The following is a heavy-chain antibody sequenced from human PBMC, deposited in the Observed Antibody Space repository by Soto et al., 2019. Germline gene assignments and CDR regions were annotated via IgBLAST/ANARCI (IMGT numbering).Heavy chain of an antibody. Sequence: SVKVSCKASGGTFSSYAISWVRQAPVQGLEWMGGIIPIFGTANYAQKFQGRVTLTRDTSTSTVYMDLSSLRSEDTAVYYCARGRFTTVTTWWYFDYWGQGALVTVSS. D-gene: IGHD4-17*01. CDR1: GGTFSSYA. J-gene: IGHJ4*02. V-gene: IGHV1-69*05. CDR2: IIPIFGTA. CDR3: ARGRFTTVTTWWYFDY.